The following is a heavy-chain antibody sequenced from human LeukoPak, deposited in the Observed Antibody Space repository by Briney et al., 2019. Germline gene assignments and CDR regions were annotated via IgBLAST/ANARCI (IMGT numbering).Heavy chain of an antibody. V-gene: IGHV4-34*01. CDR3: ARGGIAAAPGV. CDR1: GGSFSGYY. J-gene: IGHJ6*03. D-gene: IGHD6-13*01. CDR2: INHSGST. Sequence: SETLSLTCAVYGGSFSGYYWSWIRQPPGKGLEWIGEINHSGSTNYNPSLKSRVTISVDTSKNQFSLKLSSVTAADTAVYYCARGGIAAAPGVWGKGTTVTVS.